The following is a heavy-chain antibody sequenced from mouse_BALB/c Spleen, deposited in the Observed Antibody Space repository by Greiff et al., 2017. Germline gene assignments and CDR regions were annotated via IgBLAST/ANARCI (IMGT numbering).Heavy chain of an antibody. V-gene: IGHV5-4*02. J-gene: IGHJ1*01. CDR3: ARGDYGSSYGYFDV. CDR2: ISDGGSYT. D-gene: IGHD1-1*01. CDR1: GFTFSDYY. Sequence: EVQGVESGGGLVKPGGSLKLSCAASGFTFSDYYMYWVRQTPEKRLEWVATISDGGSYTYYPDSVKGRFTISRDNAKNNLYLQMSSLKSEDTAMYYCARGDYGSSYGYFDVWGAGTTVTVSS.